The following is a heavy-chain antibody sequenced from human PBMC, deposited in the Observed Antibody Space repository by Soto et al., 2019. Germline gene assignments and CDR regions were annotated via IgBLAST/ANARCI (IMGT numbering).Heavy chain of an antibody. CDR2: MIPNIGIA. CDR1: GYTFTSYD. D-gene: IGHD6-13*01. V-gene: IGHV1-69*04. CDR3: ASLGLAAAGTSVSWFDP. Sequence: SVKVSCKASGYTFTSYDINWVRRATGQGLEWMGRMIPNIGIANYAQKFQGRVTITADKSTSTAYMELSSLRSEDTAVYYCASLGLAAAGTSVSWFDPWGQGTLVTVSS. J-gene: IGHJ5*02.